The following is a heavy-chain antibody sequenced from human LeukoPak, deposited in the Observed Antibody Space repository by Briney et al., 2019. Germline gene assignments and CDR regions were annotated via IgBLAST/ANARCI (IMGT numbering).Heavy chain of an antibody. J-gene: IGHJ3*02. D-gene: IGHD3-10*01. CDR2: IYFSGT. CDR3: ASPSKLVLSRGAFDI. V-gene: IGHV4-39*02. Sequence: SETLSLTCTVSGASFSDTTYYWAWFRPPPGQGLEWIVSIYFSGTRYNPSLKSRITISGDTSKHHSSLKLPSVTATDTAVYYCASPSKLVLSRGAFDIWGQGTVVTVSA. CDR1: GASFSDTTYY.